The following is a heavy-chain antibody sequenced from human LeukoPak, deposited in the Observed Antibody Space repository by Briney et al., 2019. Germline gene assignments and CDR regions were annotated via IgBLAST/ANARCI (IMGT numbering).Heavy chain of an antibody. J-gene: IGHJ4*02. V-gene: IGHV1-18*01. D-gene: IGHD6-19*01. Sequence: ASVKVSCKASGYTFTSYGISWMRQAPGQGLEWMGWISAYNGNTNYAQKLQGRVTMTTDTSTSTACMELRSLRSDDTAVYYCAREYSSGHFDYWGQGTLVTVSS. CDR2: ISAYNGNT. CDR1: GYTFTSYG. CDR3: AREYSSGHFDY.